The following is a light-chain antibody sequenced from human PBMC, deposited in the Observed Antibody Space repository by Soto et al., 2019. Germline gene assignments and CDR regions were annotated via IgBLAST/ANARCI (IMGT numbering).Light chain of an antibody. J-gene: IGKJ1*01. V-gene: IGKV1-39*01. CDR3: QQSYSTTWT. CDR1: QGISTY. CDR2: AAS. Sequence: DIQMTQSPSSLSESVGDRVTINCRASQGISTYLNWYQQKPGKAPKLLIYAASSLQSGVPSRFSGSESETDFILTISSLQPEDFANYSCQQSYSTTWTFGQGTKVDI.